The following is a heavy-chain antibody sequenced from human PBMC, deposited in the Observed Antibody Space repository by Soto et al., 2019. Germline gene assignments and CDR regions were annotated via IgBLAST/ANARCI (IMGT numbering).Heavy chain of an antibody. CDR1: GFSLSTSGVG. J-gene: IGHJ4*02. CDR2: IFWDDDK. V-gene: IGHV2-5*02. Sequence: QITLKESGPPLVKPTQTLTLTCTFSGFSLSTSGVGVGWIRQPPGKALEWLGIIFWDDDKRYRPSLKSRVTITXXPXKXXLVLTMTNMDPVDTATYYCAQLRWKQLWPRAPVVNWGQGTPVTVSS. CDR3: AQLRWKQLWPRAPVVN. D-gene: IGHD5-18*01.